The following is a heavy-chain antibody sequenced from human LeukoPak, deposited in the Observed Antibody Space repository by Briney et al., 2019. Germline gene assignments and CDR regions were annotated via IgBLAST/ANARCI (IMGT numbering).Heavy chain of an antibody. CDR2: INPNSGGT. D-gene: IGHD1-26*01. J-gene: IGHJ6*03. Sequence: ASVKVSCKASGYTFTGYYMHWVRQAPGQGLEWMGWINPNSGGTNYAQKFQGRVTMTRDTSISTAYMELSRLRSDDTAVYYCATYSGSYSIYYYYYMDVWGKGTTVTVSS. CDR3: ATYSGSYSIYYYYYMDV. CDR1: GYTFTGYY. V-gene: IGHV1-2*02.